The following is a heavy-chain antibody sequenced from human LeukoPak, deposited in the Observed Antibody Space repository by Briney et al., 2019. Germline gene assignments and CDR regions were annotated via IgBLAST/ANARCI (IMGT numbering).Heavy chain of an antibody. V-gene: IGHV3-48*03. J-gene: IGHJ4*02. D-gene: IGHD3-10*01. CDR2: ISSSGSTI. CDR3: ARAGSFRFDY. CDR1: GFTFSSYE. Sequence: GGSLRLSCAASGFTFSSYEMNWVRQAPGKGLEWVSYISSSGSTIYYVDSVKGRFTISRDDAKNTLYLQMNDLRAEDTAVYYCARAGSFRFDYWGQGTLVTVSS.